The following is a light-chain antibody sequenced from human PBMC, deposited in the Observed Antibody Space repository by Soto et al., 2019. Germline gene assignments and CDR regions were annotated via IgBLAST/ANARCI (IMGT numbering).Light chain of an antibody. Sequence: DIQMTQCPSTLSTSVGDSVTITCHASQSISSWLAWSQQKPGQAPKLLGYKSSSLESGVPSRIGGSGSGEESAHISSSLQPDYVATYYTHDYNSYSRTFGEGTKVEIK. V-gene: IGKV1-5*03. CDR2: KSS. J-gene: IGKJ1*01. CDR1: QSISSW. CDR3: HDYNSYSRT.